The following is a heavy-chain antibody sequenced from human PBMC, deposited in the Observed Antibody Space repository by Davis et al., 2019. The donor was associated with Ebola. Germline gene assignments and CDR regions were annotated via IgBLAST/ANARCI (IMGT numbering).Heavy chain of an antibody. D-gene: IGHD6-6*01. CDR2: ISSSSSYI. CDR1: VFTFSSYS. CDR3: AGQRVEQLVMLFMDYGMDV. Sequence: PGGSLRLSCAASVFTFSSYSMNWVRQAPGKRLEWVSSISSSSSYIYYADSVKGRFTISRDNAKNSLYLQMNSLRAEDTAVYYCAGQRVEQLVMLFMDYGMDVWGKGTTVTVSS. J-gene: IGHJ6*04. V-gene: IGHV3-21*01.